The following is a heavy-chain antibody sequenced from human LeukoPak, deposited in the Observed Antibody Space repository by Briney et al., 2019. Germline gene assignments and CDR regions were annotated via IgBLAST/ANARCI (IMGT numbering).Heavy chain of an antibody. CDR2: IYYSGST. Sequence: SETLSLTCTVSGGSISSGGYYWSWIRQHPGKGLEWIGYIYYSGSTYYNPSLKSRVTISVDTSKNQFSLKLSSVTAADTAVYYCARGSGYQLLDEYNWFDPWAREPWSPSPQ. V-gene: IGHV4-31*03. D-gene: IGHD2-2*01. CDR1: GGSISSGGYY. J-gene: IGHJ5*02. CDR3: ARGSGYQLLDEYNWFDP.